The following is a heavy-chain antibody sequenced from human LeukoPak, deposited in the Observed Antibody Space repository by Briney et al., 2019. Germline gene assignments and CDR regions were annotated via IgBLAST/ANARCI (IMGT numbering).Heavy chain of an antibody. CDR1: GFTVSSNY. CDR3: ARGGAAYSVDY. V-gene: IGHV3-53*01. D-gene: IGHD2-21*01. CDR2: IYRGGST. J-gene: IGHJ4*02. Sequence: GGSLRLSCAASGFTVSSNYMSWVRQTPGKGLEWVSVIYRGGSTYYADSVKGPFTISRDTSRNTLYLQMNSLRAEDTAVYYCARGGAAYSVDYWGQGTLVTVSS.